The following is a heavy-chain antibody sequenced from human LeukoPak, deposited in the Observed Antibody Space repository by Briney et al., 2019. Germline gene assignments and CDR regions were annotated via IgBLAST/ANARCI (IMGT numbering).Heavy chain of an antibody. CDR2: INPNSGGT. J-gene: IGHJ4*02. CDR3: ARESPQRSGYSCPH. D-gene: IGHD5-18*01. CDR1: AYTFTGYY. V-gene: IGHV1-2*02. Sequence: GASVKVSCKASAYTFTGYYMHWVRQAPGQGLEWMGWINPNSGGTNYAQKFQGRVTITRDTSASTAYMELSSLRSEDTAVYYCARESPQRSGYSCPHWGQGTLVTVSS.